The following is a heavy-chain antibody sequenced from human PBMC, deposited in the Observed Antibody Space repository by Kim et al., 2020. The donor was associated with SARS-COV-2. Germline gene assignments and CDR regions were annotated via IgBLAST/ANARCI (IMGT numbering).Heavy chain of an antibody. CDR3: ARGRVVDILTGYYIAGTNWFDP. D-gene: IGHD3-9*01. CDR2: MNPNSGNT. CDR1: GYTFTSYD. J-gene: IGHJ5*02. V-gene: IGHV1-8*01. Sequence: ASVKVSCKASGYTFTSYDINWVRQATGQGLEWMGWMNPNSGNTGYAQKFQGRVTMTRNTSISTAYMELSSLRSEDTAVYYCARGRVVDILTGYYIAGTNWFDPWGQGTLVTVSS.